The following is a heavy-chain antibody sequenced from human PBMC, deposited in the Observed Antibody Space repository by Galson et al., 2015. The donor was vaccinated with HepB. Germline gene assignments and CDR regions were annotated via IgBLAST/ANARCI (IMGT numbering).Heavy chain of an antibody. CDR2: ISSSSSYI. V-gene: IGHV3-21*01. CDR3: ARDLSGYYLYYFDY. Sequence: SLRLSCAASGFTFSSYSMNWVRQAPGKGLEWVSSISSSSSYIYYADSVKGRFTISRDNAKNSLYLQMNSLRAEDTAVYYCARDLSGYYLYYFDYWGQGTLVTVSS. D-gene: IGHD3-22*01. J-gene: IGHJ4*02. CDR1: GFTFSSYS.